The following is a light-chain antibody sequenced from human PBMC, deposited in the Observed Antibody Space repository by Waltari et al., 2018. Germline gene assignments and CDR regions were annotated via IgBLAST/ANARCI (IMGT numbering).Light chain of an antibody. CDR2: DVT. Sequence: SALTQSRSVSGSPGQSVTISCTGTSSAVGSYNYVSWYQQHPGKAPKLMIYDVTKRPSGVPDRFSGSKSGNTASLTISGLQAEDEADYYCCSYAGSYSYVFGTGTEVTV. CDR1: SSAVGSYNY. J-gene: IGLJ1*01. CDR3: CSYAGSYSYV. V-gene: IGLV2-11*01.